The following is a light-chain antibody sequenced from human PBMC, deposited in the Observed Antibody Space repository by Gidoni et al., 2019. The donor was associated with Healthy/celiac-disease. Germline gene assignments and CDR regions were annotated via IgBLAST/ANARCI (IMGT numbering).Light chain of an antibody. Sequence: IQLTQSPSFLSASVGDRVTITCRASQGMSSYLAWYQQKPGKAPKPLIYAASTLRSGVPSRFSGSGSGTEFTLTISSLQAEDCATYYCQQLNSYPRTFGPGTKVDIK. J-gene: IGKJ3*01. CDR1: QGMSSY. V-gene: IGKV1-9*01. CDR2: AAS. CDR3: QQLNSYPRT.